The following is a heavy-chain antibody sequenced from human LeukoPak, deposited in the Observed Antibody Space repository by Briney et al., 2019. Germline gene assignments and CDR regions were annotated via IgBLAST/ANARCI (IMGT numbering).Heavy chain of an antibody. V-gene: IGHV3-30*04. CDR2: ISYDGSNE. CDR1: GFTFSSYV. Sequence: GGSLRLSCAASGFTFSSYVMHWVRQAPGKGLEWVAIISYDGSNEYYADSVKGRFTISRDNSKNTLYLQMNSLRAEDTAVYYCAKERGYYDSGAFDIWGQGTMVPVSS. CDR3: AKERGYYDSGAFDI. D-gene: IGHD3-22*01. J-gene: IGHJ3*02.